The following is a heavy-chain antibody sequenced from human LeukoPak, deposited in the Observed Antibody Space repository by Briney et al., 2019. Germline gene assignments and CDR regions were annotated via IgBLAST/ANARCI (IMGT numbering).Heavy chain of an antibody. J-gene: IGHJ4*02. V-gene: IGHV3-23*01. CDR1: GFIFSHYT. Sequence: PGGSLRLSCAVSGFIFSHYTMTWVRQAPGKGLEWVSSINGSGDATLYADSVMGRFTIPRDNAKNTVSLQMNNLRAEDTAVYYCAKSDCGSDGCKLLHYWGQGTLVTASS. CDR3: AKSDCGSDGCKLLHY. CDR2: INGSGDAT. D-gene: IGHD3-10*01.